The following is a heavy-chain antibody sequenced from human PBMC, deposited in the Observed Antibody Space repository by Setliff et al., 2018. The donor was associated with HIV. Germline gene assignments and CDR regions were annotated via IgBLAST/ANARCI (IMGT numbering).Heavy chain of an antibody. CDR1: GGSISSTSYY. Sequence: PSETLSLTCTVSGGSISSTSYYWSWIRQPPGKGLEWIGYIYYSGSTYYNPSLKSRVTISVDTSKNQFSLKLSSVTAADTAVYYCARVEQQLTRSYYFDYWGQGTLVTVSS. D-gene: IGHD6-13*01. J-gene: IGHJ4*02. CDR3: ARVEQQLTRSYYFDY. V-gene: IGHV4-30-4*08. CDR2: IYYSGST.